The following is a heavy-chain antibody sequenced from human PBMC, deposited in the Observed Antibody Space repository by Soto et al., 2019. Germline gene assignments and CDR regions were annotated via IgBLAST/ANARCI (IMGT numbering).Heavy chain of an antibody. J-gene: IGHJ3*02. CDR3: AREDPRSGAYI. Sequence: GASVKVSCKASGYTFTSYYMHCVRQAPGQGLEWMGIINPSGGSTTYAQRFQGRVTMTRDTSTSTVYMELSSLRSEDTAVYYCAREDPRSGAYIWGQGTMVTVSS. CDR1: GYTFTSYY. CDR2: INPSGGST. D-gene: IGHD3-3*01. V-gene: IGHV1-46*01.